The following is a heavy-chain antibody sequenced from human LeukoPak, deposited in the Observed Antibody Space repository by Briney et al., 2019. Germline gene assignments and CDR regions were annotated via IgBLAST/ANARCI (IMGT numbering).Heavy chain of an antibody. Sequence: ASVKVSCKASGYTFTGYYMHWVRQAPGQGLEWMGIINPSGGSTSYAQKFQGRVTMTRDMSTSADYMELSSLRSEDTAVYYCARDNSVEDTAWWFDPWGQGTLVTVSS. CDR3: ARDNSVEDTAWWFDP. D-gene: IGHD4-23*01. J-gene: IGHJ5*02. V-gene: IGHV1-46*01. CDR1: GYTFTGYY. CDR2: INPSGGST.